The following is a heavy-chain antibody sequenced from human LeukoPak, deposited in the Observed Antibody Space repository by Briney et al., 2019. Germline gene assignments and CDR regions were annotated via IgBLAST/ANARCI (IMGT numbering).Heavy chain of an antibody. CDR3: AREGVGYYDFWSGYVNAFDI. V-gene: IGHV3-74*01. J-gene: IGHJ3*02. Sequence: GALRLSCAASGFTFSSYWMHWVRQAPGKGLVWVSRINSDGISTSYADSVKGRFTISRDNAKNTLYLQMNSLRAEATAVYYCAREGVGYYDFWSGYVNAFDIWGQGTMVTVSS. D-gene: IGHD3-3*01. CDR1: GFTFSSYW. CDR2: INSDGIST.